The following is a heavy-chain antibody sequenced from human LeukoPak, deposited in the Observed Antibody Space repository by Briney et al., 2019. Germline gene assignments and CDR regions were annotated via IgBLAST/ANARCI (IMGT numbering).Heavy chain of an antibody. V-gene: IGHV3-20*01. CDR2: INWNGANT. CDR3: ARFQFDTSGFHNGFDI. J-gene: IGHJ3*02. Sequence: GGSLRLSCAASGFFFDEFGMTWVRQGPGKGLEWVSGINWNGANTGYADSVKGRFTISRDNAKNILYLQMSSLRAEDTALYHCARFQFDTSGFHNGFDIWGPGTMVTVSS. D-gene: IGHD3-22*01. CDR1: GFFFDEFG.